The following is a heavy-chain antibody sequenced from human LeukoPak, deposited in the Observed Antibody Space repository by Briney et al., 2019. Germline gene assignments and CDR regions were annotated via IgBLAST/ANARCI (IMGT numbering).Heavy chain of an antibody. J-gene: IGHJ4*02. Sequence: SETLSLTCAVYGGSFSGYYWSWIRQPPGEGLEWIGEINHSGSTNYNPSLKSRVTISVDTSKNQFSLKLSSVTAADTAVYYCASRWRRRDYWGQGTLVTVSS. D-gene: IGHD4-23*01. CDR1: GGSFSGYY. CDR3: ASRWRRRDY. CDR2: INHSGST. V-gene: IGHV4-34*01.